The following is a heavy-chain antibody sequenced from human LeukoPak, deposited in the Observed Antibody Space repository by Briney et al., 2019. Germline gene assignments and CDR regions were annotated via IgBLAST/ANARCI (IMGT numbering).Heavy chain of an antibody. J-gene: IGHJ4*02. CDR2: IYSGGSA. Sequence: GSLKLSCAASGSTVSSNYMNLVRQAPGKGLEWVSVIYSGGSAYYADSVKGRFTISRDKSKNTLYLQMTSLRAEDTAVYYCARTLHFDYWGQGTLVTVSS. CDR1: GSTVSSNY. V-gene: IGHV3-53*01. CDR3: ARTLHFDY.